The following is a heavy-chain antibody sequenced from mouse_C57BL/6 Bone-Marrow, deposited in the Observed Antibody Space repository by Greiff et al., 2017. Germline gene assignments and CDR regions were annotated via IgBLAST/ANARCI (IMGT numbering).Heavy chain of an antibody. Sequence: VQLQQPGAELVKPGASVKLSCKASGYTFTSYWMQWVKQRPGQGLEWIGEIDPSDSYTNYNQKFKGKATLTVDTSSSTAYMQLSSLTSEDSAVYGCSRSAMDFWGRGTAVTVTA. CDR3: SRSAMDF. CDR2: IDPSDSYT. J-gene: IGHJ4*01. CDR1: GYTFTSYW. V-gene: IGHV1-50*01.